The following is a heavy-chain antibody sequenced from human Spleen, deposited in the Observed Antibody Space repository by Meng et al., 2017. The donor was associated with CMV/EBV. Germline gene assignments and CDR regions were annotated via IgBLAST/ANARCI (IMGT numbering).Heavy chain of an antibody. D-gene: IGHD1-7*01. J-gene: IGHJ6*02. V-gene: IGHV3-11*04. CDR2: ISRSSNII. CDR1: GFTFSDYY. CDR3: AREITGTTEYSYYYGMEV. Sequence: GESLKISCAASGFTFSDYYMSWIRQAPGKGLEWTSHISRSSNIIYYVDSVKGRFTISRDNAKNSLYLQIKSLIAEDTSVYYCAREITGTTEYSYYYGMEVWAQGTTVTVSS.